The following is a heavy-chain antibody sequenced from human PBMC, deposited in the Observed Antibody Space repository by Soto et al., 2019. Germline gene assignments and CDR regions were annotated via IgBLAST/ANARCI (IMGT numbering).Heavy chain of an antibody. D-gene: IGHD3-10*01. CDR1: GFTFSSYA. V-gene: IGHV3-23*01. CDR2: ISGSGGST. CDR3: AKRVDMVRGVITQGHYYDYCMDV. Sequence: GGSLRLSCAASGFTFSSYAMSWVRQAPGKWLEWVSAISGSGGSTYYADSVKGRFTISRDNSKNTLYLQMNSLRAEDTAVYYCAKRVDMVRGVITQGHYYDYCMDVWGQGXTVTVYS. J-gene: IGHJ6*02.